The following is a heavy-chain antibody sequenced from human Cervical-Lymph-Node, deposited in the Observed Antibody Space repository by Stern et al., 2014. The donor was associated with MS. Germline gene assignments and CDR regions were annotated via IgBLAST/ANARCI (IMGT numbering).Heavy chain of an antibody. Sequence: QLVQSGGGSVQTGRSLGLPCTAPGFPLDQYVMYWVRQAPRKGLEWVSGISWNSGNIAYADSVKGRFTISRDNAKNSLYLQMNSLRPGDTALYYCAKGRMPVVHWGQGTLVTVSS. CDR3: AKGRMPVVH. CDR1: GFPLDQYV. CDR2: ISWNSGNI. J-gene: IGHJ4*02. V-gene: IGHV3-9*01. D-gene: IGHD2-2*01.